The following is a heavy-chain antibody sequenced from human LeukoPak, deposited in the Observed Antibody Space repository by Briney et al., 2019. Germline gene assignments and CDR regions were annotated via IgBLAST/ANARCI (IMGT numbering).Heavy chain of an antibody. Sequence: GESLKISCKGSGYSFSSYWIVWVRQMHGKGLEWMGIIYPGDSDTRYSPSFQGQVTISADKSISTAYLQWSSLKASDTAMYYCARLWVATLDSWGQGTLVTVSS. V-gene: IGHV5-51*01. CDR2: IYPGDSDT. CDR3: ARLWVATLDS. D-gene: IGHD5-12*01. J-gene: IGHJ4*02. CDR1: GYSFSSYW.